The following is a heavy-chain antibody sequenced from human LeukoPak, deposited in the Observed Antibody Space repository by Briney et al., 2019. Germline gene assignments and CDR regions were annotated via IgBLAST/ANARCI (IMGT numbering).Heavy chain of an antibody. CDR1: GGSFSGYY. J-gene: IGHJ4*02. CDR2: INHSGST. Sequence: PSETLSLTCAVYGGSFSGYYWSWIRQPPGKGLEWIGEINHSGSTNYNPSLKSRVTISVDTSKSQFSLKLSSVTAADTAVYYCARGANVLGNWGQGTLVTVSS. V-gene: IGHV4-34*01. D-gene: IGHD3-10*02. CDR3: ARGANVLGN.